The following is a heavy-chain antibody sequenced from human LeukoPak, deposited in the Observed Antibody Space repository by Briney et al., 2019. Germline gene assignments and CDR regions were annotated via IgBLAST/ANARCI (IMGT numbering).Heavy chain of an antibody. J-gene: IGHJ4*02. Sequence: PERSLRLSCAASGFTFSNYAMHWVRQAPGKGLEWVTVISYNGSSKYYADSVKGRFTISRDNSKNTVYLQMNSLRAEDSAVYYCASGYCTNDVCYTGGFDYWGQVTLVTVSS. V-gene: IGHV3-30-3*01. CDR3: ASGYCTNDVCYTGGFDY. CDR2: ISYNGSSK. D-gene: IGHD2-8*01. CDR1: GFTFSNYA.